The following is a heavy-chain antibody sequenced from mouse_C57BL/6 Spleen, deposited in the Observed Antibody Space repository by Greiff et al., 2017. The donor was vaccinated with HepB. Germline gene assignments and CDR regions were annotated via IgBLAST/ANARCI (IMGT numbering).Heavy chain of an antibody. Sequence: DVMLVESGGGLVQPGGSLSLSCAASGFTFTDYYMSWVRQPPGKALEWLGFIRNKANGYTTEYSASVKGRFTISRDNSQSILYLQMNALRGEDSATYYFACYYCDYDVGWFAYWGQGTLVTVAA. CDR3: ACYYCDYDVGWFAY. CDR1: GFTFTDYY. D-gene: IGHD2-4*01. V-gene: IGHV7-3*01. CDR2: IRNKANGYTT. J-gene: IGHJ3*01.